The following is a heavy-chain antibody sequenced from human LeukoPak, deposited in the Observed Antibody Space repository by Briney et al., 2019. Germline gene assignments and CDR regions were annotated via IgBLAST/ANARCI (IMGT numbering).Heavy chain of an antibody. CDR1: GFTFSSYA. CDR3: ARVYHVDTAMVDYYYYGMDV. Sequence: GGSLRLSCAASGFTFSSYAMHWVRQAPGKGLEWVAVISYDGSNKYYADSVKGRFTISRDNSKNTLYLQMNSLRAEDTAVYYCARVYHVDTAMVDYYYYGMDVWGQGTTVTVS. V-gene: IGHV3-30-3*01. CDR2: ISYDGSNK. D-gene: IGHD5-18*01. J-gene: IGHJ6*02.